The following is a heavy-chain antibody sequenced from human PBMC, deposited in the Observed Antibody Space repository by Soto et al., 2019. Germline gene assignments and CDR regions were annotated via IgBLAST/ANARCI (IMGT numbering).Heavy chain of an antibody. D-gene: IGHD6-13*01. V-gene: IGHV3-11*01. CDR2: IRSSGSTI. CDR3: ARDRGGVIAAAGY. J-gene: IGHJ4*02. Sequence: VQLVGSGGCLVKPGGSLRLSCAASGFTFSDYYMSWIRQAPGKGLEWVSYIRSSGSTIYYADSVKGRLHISRDNAKNSVYLQMNSLRAEDTAVYYCARDRGGVIAAAGYWGQGTLVTVSS. CDR1: GFTFSDYY.